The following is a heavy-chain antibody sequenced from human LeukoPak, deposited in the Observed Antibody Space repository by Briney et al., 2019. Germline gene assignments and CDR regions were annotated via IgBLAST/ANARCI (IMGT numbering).Heavy chain of an antibody. CDR2: INQRRNT. CDR1: GESFSGYS. CDR3: ARHGWHAWYFDL. V-gene: IGHV4-34*01. J-gene: IGHJ2*01. Sequence: SETPSLTCVVHGESFSGYSWSWIRQPPGKGLEWIGEINQRRNTNYNPSLKSRVTISIDTSKNQFSLKLSSVTAADTAVYYCARHGWHAWYFDLWGRGTLVTVSS. D-gene: IGHD6-19*01.